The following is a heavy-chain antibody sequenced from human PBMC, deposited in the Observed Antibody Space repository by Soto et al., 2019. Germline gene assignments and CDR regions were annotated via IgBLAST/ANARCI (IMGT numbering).Heavy chain of an antibody. CDR2: ISSSGGSV. Sequence: EVQLVESGGGLVKPGGSLRLSCAASGFTFSTYSMNWVRQAPGKGLEWISSISSSGGSVSSAESVNGRFTISRDNAKNSLYLQMDSLRAEDTAVYYCARGRSINTNMDYWGQGTLVTVSS. CDR3: ARGRSINTNMDY. V-gene: IGHV3-21*01. J-gene: IGHJ4*02. D-gene: IGHD2-2*01. CDR1: GFTFSTYS.